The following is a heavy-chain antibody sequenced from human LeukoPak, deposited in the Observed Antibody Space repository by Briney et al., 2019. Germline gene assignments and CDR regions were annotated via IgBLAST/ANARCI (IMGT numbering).Heavy chain of an antibody. J-gene: IGHJ4*02. D-gene: IGHD6-19*01. CDR2: IKQDGSEK. Sequence: GSLRLSCAASGFTFSSYWMSWVRQAPGKGLEWVANIKQDGSEKYYVDSVKGRFTISRDNAKNSLYLQMNSLRAEDTAVYYCARDRFYSSGWNNRGHYFDYWGQGTLVSVSS. V-gene: IGHV3-7*01. CDR3: ARDRFYSSGWNNRGHYFDY. CDR1: GFTFSSYW.